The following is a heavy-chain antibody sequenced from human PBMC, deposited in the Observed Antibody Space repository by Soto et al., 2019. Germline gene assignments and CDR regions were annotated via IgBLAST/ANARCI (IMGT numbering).Heavy chain of an antibody. CDR1: GFTFSSYA. V-gene: IGHV3-23*01. J-gene: IGHJ6*03. D-gene: IGHD3-10*01. Sequence: EVQLLESGGGLVQPRGSLRLSCAASGFTFSSYAMSWVRQAPGKGLEWVSAISGSGGSTYYADSVKGRFTISRDNSKNTLYLQMNSLRAEDTAVYYCAKDLGGGYYYYYMDVWGKGTTVTVSS. CDR3: AKDLGGGYYYYYMDV. CDR2: ISGSGGST.